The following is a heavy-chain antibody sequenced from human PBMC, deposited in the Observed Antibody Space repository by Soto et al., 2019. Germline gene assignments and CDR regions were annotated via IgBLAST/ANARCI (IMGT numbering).Heavy chain of an antibody. Sequence: GGSLRLSCAASGFTFSTYGMHWVRQAPGKGLEWVAVISYDGSNKYYADSVKGRFTISRDSSRNTLYLQMNSLRAEDTAVYYCAKALGYCTSTTCSIDYWGQGTLVTVS. CDR3: AKALGYCTSTTCSIDY. J-gene: IGHJ4*02. D-gene: IGHD2-2*01. V-gene: IGHV3-30*18. CDR1: GFTFSTYG. CDR2: ISYDGSNK.